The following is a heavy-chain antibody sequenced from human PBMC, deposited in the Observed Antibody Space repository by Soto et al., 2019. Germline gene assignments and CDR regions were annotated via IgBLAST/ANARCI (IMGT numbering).Heavy chain of an antibody. D-gene: IGHD3-10*01. J-gene: IGHJ6*02. V-gene: IGHV3-33*01. CDR2: IWYDGSNK. Sequence: GGSLRLSCAASGFTFSSYGMHWVRQAPGKGLEWVAVIWYDGSNKYYADSVKGRFTISRDNSKNTLYLQMNSLRAEATAVYYCAGGAGVNYYYYYYGMDVWGQGTTVTVSS. CDR1: GFTFSSYG. CDR3: AGGAGVNYYYYYYGMDV.